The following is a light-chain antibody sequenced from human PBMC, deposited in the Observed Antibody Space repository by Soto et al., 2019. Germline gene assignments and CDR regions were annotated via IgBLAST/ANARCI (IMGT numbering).Light chain of an antibody. J-gene: IGKJ1*01. Sequence: LVSKHCDDTLSESPGERATLSCRASQSVSSNLAWYQQKPGQAPRLLIYGASTRATGIPARFSGSGSGTEFTLTISSLQSEDFAVYYCQQYNNWPWTFGQGTKVDIK. CDR1: QSVSSN. CDR3: QQYNNWPWT. V-gene: IGKV3-15*01. CDR2: GAS.